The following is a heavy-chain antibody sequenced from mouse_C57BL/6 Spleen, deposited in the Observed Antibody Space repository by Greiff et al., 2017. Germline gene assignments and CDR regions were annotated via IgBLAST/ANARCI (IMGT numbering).Heavy chain of an antibody. J-gene: IGHJ2*01. D-gene: IGHD1-1*01. CDR2: IYPGSGNT. V-gene: IGHV1-76*01. Sequence: QVQLQQSGAELVRPGASVKLSCKASGYTFTDYYINWVKQRPGQGLEWIARIYPGSGNTYYNEKFKGKATLTAEKSSSTAYMQLSSLTSEDSAVYFCARGGSSSGFDYWGQGTTLTVSS. CDR3: ARGGSSSGFDY. CDR1: GYTFTDYY.